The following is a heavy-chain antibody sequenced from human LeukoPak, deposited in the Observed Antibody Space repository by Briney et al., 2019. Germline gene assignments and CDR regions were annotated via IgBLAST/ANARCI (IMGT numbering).Heavy chain of an antibody. Sequence: GGSLRLSCAASGLTFSSHWMHWVRQAPGKGLVWVSRITNDGSSTTYADSVKGRFTISRDNAKNSLYLQMNSLRAEDTAVYYCARVRYGDYSFVGMDVWGQGTTVTVSS. V-gene: IGHV3-74*01. D-gene: IGHD4-17*01. CDR3: ARVRYGDYSFVGMDV. CDR1: GLTFSSHW. CDR2: ITNDGSST. J-gene: IGHJ6*02.